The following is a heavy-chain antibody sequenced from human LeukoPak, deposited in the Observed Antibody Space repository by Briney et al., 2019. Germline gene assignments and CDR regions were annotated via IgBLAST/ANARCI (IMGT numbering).Heavy chain of an antibody. V-gene: IGHV3-30*04. J-gene: IGHJ4*02. CDR1: GFTFSSYA. Sequence: GRSLRLSCAASGFTFSSYAMHWVRQAPGKGLEWVAVISYDGSNKYYADSVKGRFTISRDNSKNTLYLQMSSLRAEDTAVYYCARARIVGATTPPDYWGQGTLVTVSS. D-gene: IGHD1-26*01. CDR2: ISYDGSNK. CDR3: ARARIVGATTPPDY.